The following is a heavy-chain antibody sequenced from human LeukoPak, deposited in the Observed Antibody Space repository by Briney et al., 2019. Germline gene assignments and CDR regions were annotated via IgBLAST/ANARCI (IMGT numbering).Heavy chain of an antibody. CDR2: IYTSGST. CDR3: ARDAYRPYYFDY. V-gene: IGHV4-4*07. CDR1: GGFISSYY. J-gene: IGHJ4*02. Sequence: SETPSLTCTVSGGFISSYYWSWIRQPAVKGLEWLGRIYTSGSTNYNPSLKSRVTMSVDTSKNQFSLKLSSVTAADTAVYYCARDAYRPYYFDYWGQGTLVTVSS. D-gene: IGHD3-16*01.